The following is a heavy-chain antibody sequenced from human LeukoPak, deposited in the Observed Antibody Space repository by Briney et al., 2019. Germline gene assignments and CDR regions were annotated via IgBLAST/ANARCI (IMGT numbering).Heavy chain of an antibody. V-gene: IGHV3-53*01. Sequence: GGSLRLSCAASGFTVSSNCLGWVRQAPGKGLKWVSVICGGGTTYYADSVKGRFTISRDNSKNTVYLQMNSLRGEDTGVYYCATGVASGGPPMCWGQGTLVTVSS. CDR2: ICGGGTT. D-gene: IGHD6-13*01. J-gene: IGHJ4*02. CDR1: GFTVSSNC. CDR3: ATGVASGGPPMC.